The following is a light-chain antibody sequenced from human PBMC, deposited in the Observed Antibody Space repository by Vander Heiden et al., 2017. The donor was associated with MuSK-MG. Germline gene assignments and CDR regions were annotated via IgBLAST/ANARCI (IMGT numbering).Light chain of an antibody. CDR1: QSVSSSY. Sequence: EIVLTQSPGTLSLSPGERATLSCRASQSVSSSYLAWYQQKPGQAPRLLIYGASSRATGIPDRFSGSGSGTDFTLTISRLEPEDFAVYYCQQDGSSPSLTFGGGTKVEIK. J-gene: IGKJ4*01. V-gene: IGKV3-20*01. CDR3: QQDGSSPSLT. CDR2: GAS.